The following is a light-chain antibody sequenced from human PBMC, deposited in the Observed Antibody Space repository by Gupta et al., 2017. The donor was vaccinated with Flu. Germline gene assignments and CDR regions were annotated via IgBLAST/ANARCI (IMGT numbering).Light chain of an antibody. CDR2: STN. Sequence: QTVVTQEPSFSVSPGGTVTLTCGLSSGSVSTSYYPSWYQQTPGQAPRTLIYSTNTRSSGVPDRFSGSILGNKAALTITGAQADDESDYYGVLYMGSGIEVFGGGTKLTVL. J-gene: IGLJ2*01. V-gene: IGLV8-61*01. CDR3: VLYMGSGIEV. CDR1: SGSVSTSYY.